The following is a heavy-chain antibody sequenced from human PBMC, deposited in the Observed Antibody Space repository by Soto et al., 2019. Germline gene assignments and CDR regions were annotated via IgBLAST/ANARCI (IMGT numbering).Heavy chain of an antibody. CDR2: IWHDGRNK. Sequence: QVQLVESGGGVGQPGRSLRLSCAASGFTFSNFGMHWVRQAPGKGLEWVAVIWHDGRNKYYADFVKGRFTISRDNSKNTLYLQMNSLRAEDTAVYYCASRSPALDYWGQGTLVTVSS. V-gene: IGHV3-33*01. D-gene: IGHD2-2*01. CDR3: ASRSPALDY. J-gene: IGHJ4*02. CDR1: GFTFSNFG.